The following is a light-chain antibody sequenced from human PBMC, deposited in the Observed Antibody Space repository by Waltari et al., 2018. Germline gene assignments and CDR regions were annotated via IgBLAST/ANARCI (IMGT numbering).Light chain of an antibody. CDR2: GAS. V-gene: IGKV3-15*01. J-gene: IGKJ2*01. Sequence: VMTQSPGTLSVSPGERATPSCRATQSIGTYLAWYQQKPGQAPRLLIYGASNRATGVPARFTGSGSGTEFTLTISRLQSEDFGVYFCQQYNNWPLFGQGTKLEIK. CDR3: QQYNNWPL. CDR1: QSIGTY.